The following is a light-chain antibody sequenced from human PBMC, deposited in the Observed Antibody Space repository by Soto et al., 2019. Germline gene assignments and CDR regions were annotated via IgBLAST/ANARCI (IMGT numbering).Light chain of an antibody. CDR3: QTWGTGIVV. CDR2: FNSDGSH. CDR1: SGHSSYA. J-gene: IGLJ2*01. V-gene: IGLV4-69*01. Sequence: QSVLTQSPSASASLGASVKLTCTLSSGHSSYAIAWHQQQPEKGPRYLMKFNSDGSHSKVDGIPDRFSGSSSGAERYLTISSLQSEDEADYYCQTWGTGIVVFGGGTKLTVL.